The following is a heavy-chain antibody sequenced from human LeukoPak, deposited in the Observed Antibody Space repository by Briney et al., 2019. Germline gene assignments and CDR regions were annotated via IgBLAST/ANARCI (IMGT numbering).Heavy chain of an antibody. CDR1: GFSFSDYY. D-gene: IGHD3-3*01. CDR2: ISGSATST. J-gene: IGHJ5*02. V-gene: IGHV3-11*01. CDR3: TRDGLSLTNARFDP. Sequence: GGSLRLSCAASGFSFSDYYMTWIRQAPGKGLEWLAFISGSATSTYYAPSVKGRFTISRDNAQNSLYLQMNSLRAEDTAVYYCTRDGLSLTNARFDPWGPGTLVTVPS.